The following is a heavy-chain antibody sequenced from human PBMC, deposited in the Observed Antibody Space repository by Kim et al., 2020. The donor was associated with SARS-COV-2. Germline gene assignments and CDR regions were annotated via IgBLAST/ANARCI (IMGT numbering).Heavy chain of an antibody. V-gene: IGHV1-46*01. CDR2: INPSGGST. CDR1: GYTFTSYY. D-gene: IGHD1-26*01. J-gene: IGHJ3*02. Sequence: ASVKVSCKASGYTFTSYYMHWVRQAPGQGLEWMGIINPSGGSTSYAQKFQGRVTMTRDTSTSTVYMELSSLRSEDTAVYYCARDRDIVGATTDAFDIWGQGTMVTVSS. CDR3: ARDRDIVGATTDAFDI.